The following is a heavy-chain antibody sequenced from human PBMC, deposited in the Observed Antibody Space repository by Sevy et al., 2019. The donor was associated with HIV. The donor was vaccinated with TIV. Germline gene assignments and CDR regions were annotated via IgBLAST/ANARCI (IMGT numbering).Heavy chain of an antibody. V-gene: IGHV1-2*06. J-gene: IGHJ6*02. CDR1: GYTFTGDY. CDR3: ARDGGGGTTNPGMDV. D-gene: IGHD1-7*01. Sequence: GESLKISCKASGYTFTGDYLHWVRQAPGHGLEWMGRVFPNSGGTNYARKFQGRVTMTRDTSISTAYMELSRLRIDDTAVYYCARDGGGGTTNPGMDVWGQGTKVTVSS. CDR2: VFPNSGGT.